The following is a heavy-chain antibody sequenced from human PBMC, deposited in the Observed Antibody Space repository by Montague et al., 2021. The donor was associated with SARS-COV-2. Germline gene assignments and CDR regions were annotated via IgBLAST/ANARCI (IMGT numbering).Heavy chain of an antibody. V-gene: IGHV3-48*03. CDR2: ISVSGNTI. CDR3: ATGVKWNGVFDY. D-gene: IGHD1-26*01. CDR1: GFTFSSFE. J-gene: IGHJ4*02. Sequence: SLRLSCAASGFTFSSFEMNWVRQAPGKGLEWVSHISVSGNTIYYADSLRGRFTISRDNGKSSVYLQMNNLRGEDTAVYYCATGVKWNGVFDYWGQGTLVTVSS.